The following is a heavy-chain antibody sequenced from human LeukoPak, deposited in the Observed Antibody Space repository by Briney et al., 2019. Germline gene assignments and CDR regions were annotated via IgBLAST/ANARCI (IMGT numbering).Heavy chain of an antibody. CDR3: VRDKHYDYVWGSYRTFDY. CDR2: TYYSGST. CDR1: GGSISSGGYY. J-gene: IGHJ4*02. V-gene: IGHV4-31*03. Sequence: SETLSLTCTVSGGSISSGGYYWSWIRQHPGKGLEWIGSTYYSGSTYYNPSLKSRVTISADTSKNQFSLRLSSVTAADTAVYYCVRDKHYDYVWGSYRTFDYWGQGTLVTVSS. D-gene: IGHD3-16*02.